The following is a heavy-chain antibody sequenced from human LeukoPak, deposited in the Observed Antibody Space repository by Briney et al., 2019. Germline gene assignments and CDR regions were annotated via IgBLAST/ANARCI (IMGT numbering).Heavy chain of an antibody. D-gene: IGHD2-15*01. J-gene: IGHJ5*02. V-gene: IGHV4-30-2*01. Sequence: SETLSLTCAVSGGSISSGGYSWSWIRQPPGKGLEWIGYIYHGGSTYYNPSLKSRVTTSVDRSKNQFSLKLSSVTAADTAVYYCASTSSGGSHWWFDPWGQGTLVTVSS. CDR3: ASTSSGGSHWWFDP. CDR2: IYHGGST. CDR1: GGSISSGGYS.